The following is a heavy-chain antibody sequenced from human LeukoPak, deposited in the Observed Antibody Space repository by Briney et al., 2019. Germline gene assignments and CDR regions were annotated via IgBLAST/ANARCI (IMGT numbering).Heavy chain of an antibody. J-gene: IGHJ3*02. CDR3: AKDRANGAFDI. Sequence: ASVKVSCKASGYTFTSYYMHCVRQAPGQGLEWMGIINPSGGSTSYAQKFQGRVTMTRDTSTSTVYMELSSLRSEDTAVYYCAKDRANGAFDIWGQGTLVTVSS. CDR1: GYTFTSYY. V-gene: IGHV1-46*01. CDR2: INPSGGST. D-gene: IGHD1-1*01.